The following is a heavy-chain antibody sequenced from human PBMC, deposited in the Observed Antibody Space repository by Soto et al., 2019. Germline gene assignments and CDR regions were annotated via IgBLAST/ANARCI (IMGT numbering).Heavy chain of an antibody. D-gene: IGHD6-13*01. CDR1: GGSISSYY. CDR2: IYYSGST. CDR3: ARQGYSSLDWFDP. Sequence: SETLSLTCTVSGGSISSYYWSWIRQPPGKGLEWIGYIYYSGSTNYNPSLKSRVTISVDTSKNQFSLKLSPVTAADTAVYYCARQGYSSLDWFDPWGQGTLVTVSS. J-gene: IGHJ5*02. V-gene: IGHV4-59*08.